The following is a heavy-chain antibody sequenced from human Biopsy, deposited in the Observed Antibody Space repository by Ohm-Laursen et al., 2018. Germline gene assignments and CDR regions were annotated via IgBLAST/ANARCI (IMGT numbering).Heavy chain of an antibody. CDR2: MNPNSGNT. CDR1: GYTFTSYD. Sequence: ASVKVSCKASGYTFTSYDINWVRQATGQGLEWMGWMNPNSGNTDYAQKFQGRVTMTRNTSISTAYMELNSLRSEDTAVYYCARGSFWLGGNYYYYGMDVWGQGTTVIVSS. V-gene: IGHV1-8*01. J-gene: IGHJ6*02. D-gene: IGHD3-10*01. CDR3: ARGSFWLGGNYYYYGMDV.